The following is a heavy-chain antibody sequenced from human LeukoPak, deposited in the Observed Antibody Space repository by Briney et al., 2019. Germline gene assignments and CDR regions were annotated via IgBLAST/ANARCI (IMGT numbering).Heavy chain of an antibody. Sequence: SQTLSLTCAVSGGSISSGGYSWSWIRQPPGKGLEWIGYIYHSGSTYYNPSLKSRVTISVDRSKNQFSLKLSSVTAADTAVYYCARVTEGDGYNYFDYWGQGTLVTVSS. CDR1: GGSISSGGYS. V-gene: IGHV4-30-2*01. CDR3: ARVTEGDGYNYFDY. D-gene: IGHD5-24*01. CDR2: IYHSGST. J-gene: IGHJ4*02.